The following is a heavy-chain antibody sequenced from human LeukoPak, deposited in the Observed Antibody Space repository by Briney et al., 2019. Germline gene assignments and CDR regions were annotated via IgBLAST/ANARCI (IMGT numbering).Heavy chain of an antibody. CDR2: ISWNSGSI. D-gene: IGHD3-10*01. V-gene: IGHV3-9*01. Sequence: PGGSLRLSCAASGFTFDDYAMYWVRHAPGKGLEWVSGISWNSGSIGYADSVKGRFTISRDNAKNSLYLQMNSLRAEDTALYYCAKGLVRGRYYYYGMDVWGQGTTVTVSS. J-gene: IGHJ6*02. CDR3: AKGLVRGRYYYYGMDV. CDR1: GFTFDDYA.